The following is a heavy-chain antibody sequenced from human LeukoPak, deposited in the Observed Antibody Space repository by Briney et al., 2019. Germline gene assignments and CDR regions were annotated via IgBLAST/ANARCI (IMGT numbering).Heavy chain of an antibody. D-gene: IGHD6-13*01. V-gene: IGHV4-38-2*02. Sequence: SETLSLTCTVSGYSISSGYYWGWIRQPPGKGLEWIGSIYHSGSTYYNPSLKSRVTISVDTSKNQFSLKLSSVTAADTAVYYCARDQGSWGWFDPWGQGTLVTVSS. CDR2: IYHSGST. CDR1: GYSISSGYY. CDR3: ARDQGSWGWFDP. J-gene: IGHJ5*02.